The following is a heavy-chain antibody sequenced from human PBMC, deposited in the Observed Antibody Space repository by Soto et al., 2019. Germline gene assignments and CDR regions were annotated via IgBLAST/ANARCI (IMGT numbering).Heavy chain of an antibody. J-gene: IGHJ4*02. CDR3: ARARLDTPALDY. Sequence: QVQLVESGGGVVQPGRSLRLSCAASGFTFSIYAMHWVRQAPGKGLEWVAVISYDGSNKYYADSVKGRFTISRDNSKNTRYLQMNSLRTQDTAVYYGARARLDTPALDYWGQGTLVTVSS. CDR2: ISYDGSNK. V-gene: IGHV3-30-3*01. CDR1: GFTFSIYA. D-gene: IGHD2-2*01.